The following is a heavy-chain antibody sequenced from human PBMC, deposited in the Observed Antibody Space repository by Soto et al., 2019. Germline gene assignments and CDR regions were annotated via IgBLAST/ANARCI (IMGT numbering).Heavy chain of an antibody. Sequence: GGSLRLSCAASGFTFSNSWMNWVRQVPGKGLVWVSGINHDGTTTYYADSVKGRFTISRDSAKNTLYLQMNSLRAEDTAVYYCGTVFEFWGLGTLVTVSS. V-gene: IGHV3-74*01. CDR2: INHDGTTT. J-gene: IGHJ4*02. CDR1: GFTFSNSW. CDR3: GTVFEF.